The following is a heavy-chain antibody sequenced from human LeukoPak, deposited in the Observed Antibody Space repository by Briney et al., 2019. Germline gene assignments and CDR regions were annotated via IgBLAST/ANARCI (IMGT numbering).Heavy chain of an antibody. CDR2: IKPDGSET. Sequence: QAGGSLRLPCAASGLTFSSYWMTWVRQAPGKGLEWVANIKPDGSETYYLDPVKGRFTISRGNAKNLLYLQMNSLRGEDTAVYYCGGFGYEAAVDLWGQGTLVTVSS. V-gene: IGHV3-7*01. J-gene: IGHJ4*02. CDR1: GLTFSSYW. D-gene: IGHD6-13*01. CDR3: GGFGYEAAVDL.